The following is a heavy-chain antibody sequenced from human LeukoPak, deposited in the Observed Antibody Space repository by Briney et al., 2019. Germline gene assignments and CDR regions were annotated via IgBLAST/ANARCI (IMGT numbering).Heavy chain of an antibody. CDR2: MNPNSGNT. D-gene: IGHD2-15*01. CDR1: GYTFTSYY. CDR3: ARGQYQGIWASGY. Sequence: GASVKVSCKASGYTFTSYYMHWVRQATGQGLEWMGWMNPNSGNTGYAQKFQGRVTMTRNTSISTAYMELSSLRSEDTAVYYCARGQYQGIWASGYWGQGTLVTVSS. V-gene: IGHV1-8*02. J-gene: IGHJ4*02.